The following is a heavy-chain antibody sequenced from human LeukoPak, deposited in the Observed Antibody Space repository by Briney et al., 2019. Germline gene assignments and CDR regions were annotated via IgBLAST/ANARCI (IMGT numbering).Heavy chain of an antibody. J-gene: IGHJ4*02. Sequence: GGSLRLSCAASGFTFSSYAMHWVRQAPGKGLEWVAVISYDGSNKYYADSVKGRFTISRDNSKNTLYLQMHSLRAEDTAVYYCAKYCGGDCFRNFDYWGQGTLVTVSS. CDR1: GFTFSSYA. CDR3: AKYCGGDCFRNFDY. CDR2: ISYDGSNK. V-gene: IGHV3-30*04. D-gene: IGHD2-21*02.